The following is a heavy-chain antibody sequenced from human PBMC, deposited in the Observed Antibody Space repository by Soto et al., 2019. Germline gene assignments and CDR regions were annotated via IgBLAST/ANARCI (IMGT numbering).Heavy chain of an antibody. CDR1: GFTFGDYA. Sequence: GGSLRLSCTASGFTFGDYAMSWFRQAPGKGLEWVGFIRSKAYGGTTEYAASVKGRFTISRDDSISIAYLQMNSLKTEDTAVYYCTRGSYSSSSKQWLEPEVDYWGQGTLVTVSS. D-gene: IGHD6-6*01. CDR2: IRSKAYGGTT. J-gene: IGHJ4*02. V-gene: IGHV3-49*03. CDR3: TRGSYSSSSKQWLEPEVDY.